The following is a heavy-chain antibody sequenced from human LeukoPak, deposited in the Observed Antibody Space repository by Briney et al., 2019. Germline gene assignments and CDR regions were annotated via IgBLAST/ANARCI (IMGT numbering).Heavy chain of an antibody. V-gene: IGHV1-69*13. CDR3: AREAPGSNDVFDI. CDR1: GGTFSSYA. Sequence: SVKVSCKASGGTFSSYAISWVRQAPGQGLEWMGGIIPIFGTANYAQKFQGRVTITADESTSTAYMELSSLRSEDTAVYYCAREAPGSNDVFDIWGQGTMVTVSS. CDR2: IIPIFGTA. J-gene: IGHJ3*02.